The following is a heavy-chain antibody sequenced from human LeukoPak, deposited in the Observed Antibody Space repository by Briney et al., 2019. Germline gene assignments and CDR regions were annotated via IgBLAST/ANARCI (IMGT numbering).Heavy chain of an antibody. J-gene: IGHJ4*02. CDR3: ARDGGVDGYNSYFDY. V-gene: IGHV3-21*01. CDR2: ISSRSSNL. D-gene: IGHD5-24*01. Sequence: KPGGSLRLSCAASGFTFSSYSMNWLRQAPGKGLEWVSSISSRSSNLYYADSVKGRFTSSTDNAKNSLYLQMNSVRAEDTALYYCARDGGVDGYNSYFDYWGQGTLVTVSS. CDR1: GFTFSSYS.